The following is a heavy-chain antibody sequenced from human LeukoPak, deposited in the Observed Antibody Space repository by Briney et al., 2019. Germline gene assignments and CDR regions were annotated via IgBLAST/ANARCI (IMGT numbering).Heavy chain of an antibody. CDR3: ARGPLRYYYGSGRHRVRTSLFDY. CDR1: GYTFTSYD. J-gene: IGHJ4*02. V-gene: IGHV1-8*03. CDR2: MNPNSGNT. Sequence: ASVKVSCKASGYTFTSYDINWVRQATGQGLEWMGWMNPNSGNTGYAQKFQGRVTITRNTSISTAYMELSSLRSEDTAVYYCARGPLRYYYGSGRHRVRTSLFDYWGQGTLVTASS. D-gene: IGHD3-10*01.